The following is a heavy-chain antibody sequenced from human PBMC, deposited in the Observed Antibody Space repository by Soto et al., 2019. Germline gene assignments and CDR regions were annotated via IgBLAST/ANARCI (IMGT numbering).Heavy chain of an antibody. D-gene: IGHD6-19*01. CDR3: VRERRGLGIGFDH. J-gene: IGHJ4*02. Sequence: GGSLRLSCAAAGFNVSDNYMGWVRQAPGKGLEWVSSFFTGGSTDYADSVKGRFTISRDDSKNTVYLQTNSPRAEDTAVYFCVRERRGLGIGFDHWGQGTLVTVSS. V-gene: IGHV3-53*01. CDR2: FFTGGST. CDR1: GFNVSDNY.